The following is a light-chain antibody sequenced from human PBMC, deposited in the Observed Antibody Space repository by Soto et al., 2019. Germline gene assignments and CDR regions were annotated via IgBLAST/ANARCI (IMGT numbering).Light chain of an antibody. J-gene: IGLJ1*01. Sequence: ALTQPPSASGSLGQSVTISCTGTSSDIGRYEFVSWYQHHPGKAPKLIISEVTERPSGVPDRFSGSKSGNTASLTVSGLQADDEADYFCCSYAGTKYYVFGTGTKVTVL. CDR3: CSYAGTKYYV. CDR1: SSDIGRYEF. CDR2: EVT. V-gene: IGLV2-8*01.